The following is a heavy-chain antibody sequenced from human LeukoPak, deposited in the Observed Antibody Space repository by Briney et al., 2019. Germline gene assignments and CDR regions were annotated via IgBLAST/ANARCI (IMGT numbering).Heavy chain of an antibody. Sequence: SETLSLTCSVSGDSITGYYWGWIRQPPGKGLEWIGNIYYTGNTYYNSSLKSRVTISLDTSKNQFSLKVISMTAADTAVYYCARLRLGDYYDSSGGFDPWGQGTLVTVSS. J-gene: IGHJ5*02. CDR2: IYYTGNT. CDR1: GDSITGYY. CDR3: ARLRLGDYYDSSGGFDP. D-gene: IGHD3-22*01. V-gene: IGHV4-39*01.